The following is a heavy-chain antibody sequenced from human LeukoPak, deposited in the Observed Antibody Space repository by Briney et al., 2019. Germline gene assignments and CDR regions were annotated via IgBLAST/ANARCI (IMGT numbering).Heavy chain of an antibody. D-gene: IGHD3-16*01. CDR2: IYYSGST. V-gene: IGHV4-59*01. Sequence: SETLSLTCTVSGGSISSYSWTWIRQPPGKGLEWIGSIYYSGSTNYNPSLKSRVTISVDTSKNHFSLKLSSVTAADTAVYYCARGRVLGAFDIWGQGTMVTVSS. CDR3: ARGRVLGAFDI. J-gene: IGHJ3*02. CDR1: GGSISSYS.